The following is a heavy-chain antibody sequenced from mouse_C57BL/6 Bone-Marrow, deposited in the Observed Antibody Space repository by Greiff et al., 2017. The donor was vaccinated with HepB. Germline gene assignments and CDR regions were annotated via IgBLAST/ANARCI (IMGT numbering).Heavy chain of an antibody. CDR2: ISSGGDYI. CDR3: TRDGQRVYAMDY. CDR1: GFTFSSYA. J-gene: IGHJ4*01. Sequence: EVQLVESGEGLVKPGGSLKLSCAASGFTFSSYAMSWVRQTPEKRLEWVAYISSGGDYIYYADTVKGRFTISRDNARNTLYLQMSSLKSEDTAMYYCTRDGQRVYAMDYWGQGTSVTVSS. D-gene: IGHD2-3*01. V-gene: IGHV5-9-1*02.